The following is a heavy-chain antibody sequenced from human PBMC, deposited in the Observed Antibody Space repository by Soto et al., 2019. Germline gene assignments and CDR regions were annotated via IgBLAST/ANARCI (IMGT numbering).Heavy chain of an antibody. CDR3: VRVADY. CDR1: GFTINRFG. J-gene: IGHJ4*02. V-gene: IGHV3-30*03. Sequence: QVRLVESGGGVVEPGRSLRLSCVASGFTINRFGMEWVRQAPGKGLEWVALISSDGRNEYYSDSVKGRFTISRDMSKTTVYLQMNSLRVEDTAVYYCVRVADYWGQGTLVTVSS. CDR2: ISSDGRNE.